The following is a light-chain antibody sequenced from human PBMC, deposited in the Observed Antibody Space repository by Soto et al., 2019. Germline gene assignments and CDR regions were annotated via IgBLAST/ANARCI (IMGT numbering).Light chain of an antibody. Sequence: QSVLTQPASVSGSPGQSITISCTGTSSDVGGFNSVSWYQLRPSTAPKLILYDVVDRPSGVSYRFSGSKSGNTASLTISGLQAADEADYFCSSYTSTMTNVFGSGTKVTVL. CDR2: DVV. J-gene: IGLJ1*01. V-gene: IGLV2-14*03. CDR3: SSYTSTMTNV. CDR1: SSDVGGFNS.